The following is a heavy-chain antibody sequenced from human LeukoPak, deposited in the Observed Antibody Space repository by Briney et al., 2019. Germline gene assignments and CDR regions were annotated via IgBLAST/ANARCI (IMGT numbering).Heavy chain of an antibody. V-gene: IGHV3-9*01. CDR2: ISWNSGSI. D-gene: IGHD6-6*01. J-gene: IGHJ4*02. Sequence: GGSLRLSCAASGFTFDDYAMHWVRQAPGKGLEWVSGISWNSGSIGYADSVKGRFTISRDNAKNTLYLQVNNLRAEDTAVYYCARGPNSNWSGLDFWGQGTLLTVSS. CDR1: GFTFDDYA. CDR3: ARGPNSNWSGLDF.